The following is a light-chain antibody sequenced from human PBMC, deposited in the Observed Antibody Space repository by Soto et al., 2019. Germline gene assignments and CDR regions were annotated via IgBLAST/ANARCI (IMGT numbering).Light chain of an antibody. V-gene: IGLV2-14*01. Sequence: QSVLTQPASVSGSPGQSITISCTGTSSDVGTYNYVSWYQHHPGKAPKLVIFEVSNRPSGVSSRFSGSKSGITASLTIAGLQAEDEADYYCSSYTASTPVEAIFGGGTKVTVL. CDR2: EVS. J-gene: IGLJ2*01. CDR1: SSDVGTYNY. CDR3: SSYTASTPVEAI.